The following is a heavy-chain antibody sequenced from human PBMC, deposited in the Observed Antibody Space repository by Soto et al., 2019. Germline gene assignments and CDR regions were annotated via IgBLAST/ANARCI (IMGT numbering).Heavy chain of an antibody. CDR2: SYYSGST. V-gene: IGHV4-59*08. CDR1: GVPTSGYY. Sequence: QVQLQESGPGLVKPSETLSLTCTVSGVPTSGYYWSWVRQSPGKGLECIGYSYYSGSTNYNPSLTSRVKIAIDTSKNQLSLKLSSVTAADTGVYYCSRRYSSGWYSYFDYWGQGTLVTVSS. D-gene: IGHD6-19*01. CDR3: SRRYSSGWYSYFDY. J-gene: IGHJ4*02.